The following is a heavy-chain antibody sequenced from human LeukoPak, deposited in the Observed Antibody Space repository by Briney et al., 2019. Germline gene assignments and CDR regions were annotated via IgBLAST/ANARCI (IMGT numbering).Heavy chain of an antibody. CDR3: AKGLRFLEWLLYVFDH. CDR1: GFTFSSYA. V-gene: IGHV3-23*01. Sequence: GASLRLSCAASGFTFSSYAMSWVRQAPGKGLEWVSAISGSGGSTYYADSVKGRFTISRDNSKNTLYLQMNSLRAEDTAVYYCAKGLRFLEWLLYVFDHWGQGTLVTVSS. J-gene: IGHJ4*02. CDR2: ISGSGGST. D-gene: IGHD3-3*01.